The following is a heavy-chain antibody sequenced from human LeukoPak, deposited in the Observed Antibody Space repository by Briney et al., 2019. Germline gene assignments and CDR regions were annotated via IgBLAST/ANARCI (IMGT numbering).Heavy chain of an antibody. CDR2: INPNSGAT. J-gene: IGHJ4*02. CDR1: GYTFTIYY. V-gene: IGHV1-2*02. Sequence: ASVKVSCKACGYTFTIYYMHWVRQAPGQGLEWMGWINPNSGATSYAQRFQGRVTMTRDTSISTAYMELSGLTSDDTAVYYCARNPPYCTSTSCYNDYWGQGTLVTVSS. CDR3: ARNPPYCTSTSCYNDY. D-gene: IGHD2-2*02.